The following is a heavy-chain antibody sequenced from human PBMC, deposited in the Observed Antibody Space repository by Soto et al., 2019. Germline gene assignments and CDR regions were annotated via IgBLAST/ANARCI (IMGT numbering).Heavy chain of an antibody. V-gene: IGHV3-74*01. CDR3: AVLAGLTPIPDAFDT. CDR1: GFTFSSYW. J-gene: IGHJ3*02. CDR2: INPDGSST. D-gene: IGHD1-20*01. Sequence: EVQLVESGGGLVQPGGSLRLSCAASGFTFSSYWMHWVRQAPGKGLMWVSRINPDGSSTSYADSAMGRFTMSRDNAQNTLYHHMSSLRAEGPAADYCAVLAGLTPIPDAFDTWGQGTMVTVSS.